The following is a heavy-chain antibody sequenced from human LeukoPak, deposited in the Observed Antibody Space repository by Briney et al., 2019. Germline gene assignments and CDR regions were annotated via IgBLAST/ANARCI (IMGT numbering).Heavy chain of an antibody. D-gene: IGHD6-19*01. Sequence: GESLKISCKGSGYSFTSYWIGWVRQMPGKGLEWMGIIYPGDSDTRYSPSFQGQVTISADKSISTAYLQWSSLKASDTAMYYCARLIGSGWYYYYGMDVWGQGTTVTVSS. CDR1: GYSFTSYW. J-gene: IGHJ6*02. V-gene: IGHV5-51*01. CDR2: IYPGDSDT. CDR3: ARLIGSGWYYYYGMDV.